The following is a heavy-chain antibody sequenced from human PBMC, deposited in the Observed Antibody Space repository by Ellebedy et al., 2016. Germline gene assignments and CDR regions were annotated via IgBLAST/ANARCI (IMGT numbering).Heavy chain of an antibody. D-gene: IGHD1-1*01. CDR1: GGSVNSDY. Sequence: SETLSLTCNVSGGSVNSDYWNWIRRPPGKGLEWIGYVFHTGTTKYNPSLESRVTMSVDTSKSQFSLRLTSVTAADTAVYYCAKWNGDWYAFDVWGQGTMVTVSS. CDR2: VFHTGTT. CDR3: AKWNGDWYAFDV. J-gene: IGHJ3*01. V-gene: IGHV4-59*02.